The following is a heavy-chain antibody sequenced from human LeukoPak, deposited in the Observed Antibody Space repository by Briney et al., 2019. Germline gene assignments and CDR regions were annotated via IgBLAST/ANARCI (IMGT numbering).Heavy chain of an antibody. Sequence: SETLSLTCTVSGGSISGYYWSWIRQPPGKGLEWMGYIYYSGSTNYNPSLKSRVTISVDTSKNQFSLKLSSVTAADTAVYYCARHDRDGYNYDAFDIWGQGTMVTVSS. CDR3: ARHDRDGYNYDAFDI. J-gene: IGHJ3*02. CDR1: GGSISGYY. V-gene: IGHV4-59*08. CDR2: IYYSGST. D-gene: IGHD5-24*01.